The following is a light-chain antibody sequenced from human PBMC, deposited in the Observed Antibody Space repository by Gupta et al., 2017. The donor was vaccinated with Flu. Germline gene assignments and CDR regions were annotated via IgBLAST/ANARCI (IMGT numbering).Light chain of an antibody. J-gene: IGKJ1*01. Sequence: IQLTQSPSSLSASVGDRVTITCRASQSISSYLNWYQQKPGKAPKLLIYAASSLQSGVPSRFSGSGSGTDFTRTISSLQPEDFATYYCQQSYSTPWTFGQGTKVEIK. CDR3: QQSYSTPWT. V-gene: IGKV1-39*01. CDR2: AAS. CDR1: QSISSY.